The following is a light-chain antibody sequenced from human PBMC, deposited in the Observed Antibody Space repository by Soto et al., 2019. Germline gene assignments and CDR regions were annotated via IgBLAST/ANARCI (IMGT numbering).Light chain of an antibody. CDR1: QSVSGN. V-gene: IGKV3-15*01. J-gene: IGKJ3*01. CDR2: GAS. Sequence: EIVMTQSPATLSVSPGERVTLSCRASQSVSGNLAWYQQKPGQAPRLLIYGASTRATGIPARFSGSGSGTEFTLTISSLQSEDFAVYYCQQYNNWPPFTFGPGTKVDIK. CDR3: QQYNNWPPFT.